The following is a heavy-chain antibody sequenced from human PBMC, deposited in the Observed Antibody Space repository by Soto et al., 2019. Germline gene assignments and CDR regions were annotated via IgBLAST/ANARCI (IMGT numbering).Heavy chain of an antibody. CDR3: ARRGSSWSTHQFDI. Sequence: GESLKISCEASGYSFSTNWIGWVRQMPGKGLEWMGIIYPGDSDTRYSPSFQGQVTISADKSISTAYLQWSSLKASDTAMYYCARRGSSWSTHQFDIWGQGTMVTVSS. CDR1: GYSFSTNW. CDR2: IYPGDSDT. D-gene: IGHD6-13*01. J-gene: IGHJ3*02. V-gene: IGHV5-51*01.